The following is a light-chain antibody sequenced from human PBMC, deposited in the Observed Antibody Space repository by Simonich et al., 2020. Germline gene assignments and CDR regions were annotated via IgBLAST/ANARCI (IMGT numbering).Light chain of an antibody. Sequence: DIVMTQSPDSLAVSLGERATINCKSSQSVLYSSNNKNYLAWYQQKQGQPPNLLIYWASTRESGVPDRFSGSGSVTDFTLTISSLQAEDVAVYYCQQYYSTPLTFGGGTKVEIK. V-gene: IGKV4-1*01. CDR2: WAS. CDR1: QSVLYSSNNKNY. CDR3: QQYYSTPLT. J-gene: IGKJ4*01.